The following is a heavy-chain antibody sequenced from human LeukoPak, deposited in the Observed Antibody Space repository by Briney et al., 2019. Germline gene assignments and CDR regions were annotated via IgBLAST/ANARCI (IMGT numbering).Heavy chain of an antibody. V-gene: IGHV3-30*04. CDR3: ARGVQLPIFDY. Sequence: GGSLRLSCAASGFTFSNYAMHWVRQAPGKGLEWVAVISYDGSNKYYADSVKGRFTISRDNSKNTLYLQMNSLRAEDTAVYYCARGVQLPIFDYWGQGTLVTVSS. CDR2: ISYDGSNK. J-gene: IGHJ4*02. CDR1: GFTFSNYA. D-gene: IGHD5-18*01.